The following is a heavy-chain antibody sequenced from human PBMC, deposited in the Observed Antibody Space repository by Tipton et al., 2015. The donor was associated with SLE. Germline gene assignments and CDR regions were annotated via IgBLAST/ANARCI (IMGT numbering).Heavy chain of an antibody. V-gene: IGHV4-39*07. CDR1: GGSISSGGYY. D-gene: IGHD3-16*01. CDR3: ARANWGMYYFDY. J-gene: IGHJ4*02. CDR2: IYHSGST. Sequence: LRLSCTVSGGSISSGGYYWSWIRQPPGKGLEWIGSIYHSGSTYYNPSLKSRVTISVDTSKKQFSLKLSSVTAADTAVYYCARANWGMYYFDYWGQGTLVTVSS.